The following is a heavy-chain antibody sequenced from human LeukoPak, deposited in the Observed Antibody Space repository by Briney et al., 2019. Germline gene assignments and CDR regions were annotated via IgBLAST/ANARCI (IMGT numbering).Heavy chain of an antibody. Sequence: PGGSLRLSCAASGFTFSSYAMHWVRQAPGKGLEWVAVISYDGSNKYYADSVKGRFTISRDNAKNSLYLQMNSLRAEDTAVYYCARDTEQQLVYLNQYGMDVWGQGTTVTVSS. D-gene: IGHD6-13*01. CDR1: GFTFSSYA. CDR2: ISYDGSNK. CDR3: ARDTEQQLVYLNQYGMDV. V-gene: IGHV3-30*04. J-gene: IGHJ6*02.